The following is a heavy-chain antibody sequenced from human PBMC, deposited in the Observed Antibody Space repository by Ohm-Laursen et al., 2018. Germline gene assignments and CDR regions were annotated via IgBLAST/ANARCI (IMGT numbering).Heavy chain of an antibody. D-gene: IGHD4-17*01. CDR2: IYYSGST. J-gene: IGHJ3*02. Sequence: SQTLSLTCTVSGGSISSGGYYWSWIRQHPGKGLEWIGYIYYSGSTYYNPSPKSRVTISVDTSKNQFSLKLSSVTAADTAVYYCARDPSDATTVLAFDIWGQGTMVTVSS. V-gene: IGHV4-31*03. CDR3: ARDPSDATTVLAFDI. CDR1: GGSISSGGYY.